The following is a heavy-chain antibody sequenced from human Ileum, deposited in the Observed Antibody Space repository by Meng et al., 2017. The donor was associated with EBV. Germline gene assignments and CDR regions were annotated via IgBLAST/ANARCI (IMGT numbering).Heavy chain of an antibody. CDR2: LIAVFDKT. J-gene: IGHJ4*02. CDR1: GGSFSTHP. CDR3: ARGRRNEPLFDY. D-gene: IGHD1-14*01. Sequence: QVQLVQSGAEVKKPGSSVNVACKTSGGSFSTHPFSWVRQAPGQGLEWMGGLIAVFDKTKAAPRFQDRVTFTADESTSTAYMELSSLTFDDTAVYFCARGRRNEPLFDYWGQGTLVTVSS. V-gene: IGHV1-69*13.